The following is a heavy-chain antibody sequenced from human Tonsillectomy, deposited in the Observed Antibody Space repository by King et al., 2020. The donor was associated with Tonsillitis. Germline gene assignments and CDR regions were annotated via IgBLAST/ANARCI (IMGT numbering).Heavy chain of an antibody. CDR2: IRSKAKSYAT. D-gene: IGHD2-2*01. Sequence: VQLMESGGGLVQPGGSLKVSCAASGFTFSGSAMHWVRQASGKGLEWVGRIRSKAKSYATAYAASVKGRFTISRDDSKNTAYLQMNSLKTEDTAIYYCTRSDQLAAFDYWGQGTLVTVSS. CDR3: TRSDQLAAFDY. V-gene: IGHV3-73*02. J-gene: IGHJ4*02. CDR1: GFTFSGSA.